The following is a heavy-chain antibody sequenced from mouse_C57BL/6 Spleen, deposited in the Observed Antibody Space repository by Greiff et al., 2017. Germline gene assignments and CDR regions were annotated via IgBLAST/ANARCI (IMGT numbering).Heavy chain of an antibody. V-gene: IGHV1-54*01. CDR3: GRAVYGNPDCCDD. J-gene: IGHJ2*01. D-gene: IGHD2-1*01. CDR1: GYAFTNYL. Sequence: QVQLQQSGAELVRPGTSVKVSCKASGYAFTNYLIEWVKQRPGQGLEWIGVINPGSGGTNYNEKFKGKATLTADKSSSTAYLQLSSLTSEDSAVYFLGRAVYGNPDCCDDWGQGTTLTVSS. CDR2: INPGSGGT.